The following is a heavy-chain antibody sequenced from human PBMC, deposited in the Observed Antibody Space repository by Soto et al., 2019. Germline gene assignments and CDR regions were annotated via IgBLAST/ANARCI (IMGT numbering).Heavy chain of an antibody. V-gene: IGHV1-58*01. J-gene: IGHJ3*02. D-gene: IGHD3-22*01. CDR2: IVVGSGNT. Sequence: SVKVSCKASGFTFTSSAVQWVRQARGQRLEWIGWIVVGSGNTNYAQKFQERVTITRDMSSSTAYMELSSLRSEDTAVYYCAAGYYYDSSGSPPWIHDAFDIWGQGTMVTVSS. CDR3: AAGYYYDSSGSPPWIHDAFDI. CDR1: GFTFTSSA.